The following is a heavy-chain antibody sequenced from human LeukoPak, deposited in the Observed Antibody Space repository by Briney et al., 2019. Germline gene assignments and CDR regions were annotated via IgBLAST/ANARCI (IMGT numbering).Heavy chain of an antibody. J-gene: IGHJ4*02. V-gene: IGHV3-15*01. CDR3: TTGPVTIFGVVMDY. CDR1: GFTSTNYG. CDR2: IKSKTDGGTT. D-gene: IGHD3-3*01. Sequence: PGGSLRLSCATSGFTSTNYGMNWVRQAPGKGLEWVGRIKSKTDGGTTDYAAPVKGRFTISRDDSKNTLYLQMNSLKTEDTAVYYCTTGPVTIFGVVMDYWGQGTLVTVSS.